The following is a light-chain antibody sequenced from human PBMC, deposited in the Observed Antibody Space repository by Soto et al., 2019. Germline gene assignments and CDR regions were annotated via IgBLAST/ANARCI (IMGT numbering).Light chain of an antibody. Sequence: EIVMTQSPATLSVSPGGRATLSCRASQSVSNNLAWYQKKPGQAPRLLIYGASTGAPGIPARFSGSGSGTEFTLTISSLQSEDFAVYYCQQYDNWWTFGQGTRVEFK. CDR1: QSVSNN. CDR2: GAS. V-gene: IGKV3-15*01. CDR3: QQYDNWWT. J-gene: IGKJ1*01.